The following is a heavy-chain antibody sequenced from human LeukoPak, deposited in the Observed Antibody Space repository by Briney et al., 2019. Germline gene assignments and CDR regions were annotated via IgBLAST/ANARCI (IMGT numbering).Heavy chain of an antibody. D-gene: IGHD6-19*01. CDR1: GFTVSSNY. CDR2: IYSGGST. V-gene: IGHV3-66*01. CDR3: ARTGYSNDWYEDY. Sequence: PGGSLRLSCAASGFTVSSNYMSWVRQAPGKGLEWVSVIYSGGSTYYADSVKGRFTISRDNSKNTLYLQMNSLRAEDTAVYYCARTGYSNDWYEDYWGQGTLVTVSS. J-gene: IGHJ4*02.